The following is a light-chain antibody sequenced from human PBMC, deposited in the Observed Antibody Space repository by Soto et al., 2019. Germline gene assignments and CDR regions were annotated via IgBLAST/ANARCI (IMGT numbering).Light chain of an antibody. J-gene: IGKJ4*01. CDR3: QQYGSSPPLT. Sequence: EIVLTQSPGTLSLSPGERATLSCRASQSVSNTYLAWYQQEPGQAPRLLIYGASSRAPGIPDRFSGSGSGTDFTLTISRLEPEDFAVYYCQQYGSSPPLTFGGGTKVDIK. V-gene: IGKV3-20*01. CDR1: QSVSNTY. CDR2: GAS.